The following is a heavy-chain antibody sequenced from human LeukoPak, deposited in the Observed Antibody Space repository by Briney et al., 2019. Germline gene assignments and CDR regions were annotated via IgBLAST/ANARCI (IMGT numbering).Heavy chain of an antibody. Sequence: PGGSLRLSCAASGFTFSSYWMSWVRQAPGKGLEWVANIKQDGSEKYYVDSVKGRFTISRDNAKNSLYLQMNSLRAEDTAAYYCARDLENVYYDSSGYNRYYYYYMDVWGKGTTVTVSS. CDR2: IKQDGSEK. CDR1: GFTFSSYW. V-gene: IGHV3-7*01. D-gene: IGHD3-22*01. CDR3: ARDLENVYYDSSGYNRYYYYYMDV. J-gene: IGHJ6*03.